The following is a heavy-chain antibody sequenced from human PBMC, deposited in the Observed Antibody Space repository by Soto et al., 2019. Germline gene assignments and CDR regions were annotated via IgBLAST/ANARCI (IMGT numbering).Heavy chain of an antibody. D-gene: IGHD3-3*02. CDR1: GFPFSYYY. V-gene: IGHV3-11*01. J-gene: IGHJ6*02. Sequence: GGSLRLSCAASGFPFSYYYISWIRQAPGKGLECISYISTSGRTIYYADSVKGRFTISRDNAKNSLYLQMNSLRAEDTAVYYCASVHFWSMDVRGQGTTVTVSS. CDR3: ASVHFWSMDV. CDR2: ISTSGRTI.